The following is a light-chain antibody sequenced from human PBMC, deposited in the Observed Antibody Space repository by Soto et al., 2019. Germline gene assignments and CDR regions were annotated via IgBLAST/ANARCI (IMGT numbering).Light chain of an antibody. CDR3: MQALQTPA. Sequence: DIVMTQSPLSLPVTPGEPASISCRSSQSLLHSNGYNYLDWYLQKPGQSPQLLIYLGSNRASGVPDRFSGSGSGTDFTLKSSRVEAEDVGVYYCMQALQTPACGQGAKLEIK. CDR2: LGS. V-gene: IGKV2-28*01. J-gene: IGKJ2*01. CDR1: QSLLHSNGYNY.